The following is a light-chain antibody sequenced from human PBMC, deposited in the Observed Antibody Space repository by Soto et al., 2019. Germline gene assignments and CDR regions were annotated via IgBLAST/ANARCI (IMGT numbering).Light chain of an antibody. J-gene: IGKJ3*01. CDR1: QSISTN. CDR3: QQSYTTPLFT. V-gene: IGKV1-39*01. Sequence: DIQMTQSPSSLSASVGDRVTITCRASQSISTNLNWYQVKPGKAPKLLIYAASSLESGVPSRLSGSGSGTDFTLTISSLQPEDFATYYCQQSYTTPLFTFGPGTKVDIK. CDR2: AAS.